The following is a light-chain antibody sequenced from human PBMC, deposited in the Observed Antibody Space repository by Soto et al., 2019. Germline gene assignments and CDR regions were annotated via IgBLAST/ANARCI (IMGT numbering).Light chain of an antibody. J-gene: IGLJ1*01. CDR3: SSYTTSNTRQIV. CDR1: SSDVGGYNY. Sequence: QSVLTQPASVSGSPGQSITSSCTGTSSDVGGYNYVSWYQQHPGKAPKFMIYDVSNRPSGVSNRFSGSKSGNTASLTISGLQAEDEADYYCSSYTTSNTRQIVFGTGTKVTDL. V-gene: IGLV2-14*01. CDR2: DVS.